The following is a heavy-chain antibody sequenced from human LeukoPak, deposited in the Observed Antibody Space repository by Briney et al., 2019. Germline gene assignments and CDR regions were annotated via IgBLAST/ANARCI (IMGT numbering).Heavy chain of an antibody. CDR3: ARDPRYYDFWGGYYNEDYYYYYMDV. CDR1: GYTFSGYY. Sequence: SVKVSCKASGYTFSGYYIHWVRQAPGQGLEWMGWISPYNGGTIYAQNFQGRITMTRDTSITTAYMELSRLRSDDTAVYYCARDPRYYDFWGGYYNEDYYYYYMDVWGKGTTVTVSS. V-gene: IGHV1-2*02. J-gene: IGHJ6*03. CDR2: ISPYNGGT. D-gene: IGHD3-3*01.